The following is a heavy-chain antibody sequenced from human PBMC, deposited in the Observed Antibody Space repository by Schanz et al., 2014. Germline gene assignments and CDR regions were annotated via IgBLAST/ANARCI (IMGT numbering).Heavy chain of an antibody. CDR1: GFTFSNYG. Sequence: VQLVESGGGVVQPGRSLRLSCAASGFTFSNYGMNWVRQAPGKGLEWVSGLTEGGGGTYYTDAVKGRFTISRDSSKNTLYLQMNSLRADDTAVYYCAKSKSQLPLFDYWGQGTLVAVSS. CDR3: AKSKSQLPLFDY. CDR2: LTEGGGGT. J-gene: IGHJ4*02. D-gene: IGHD2-21*01. V-gene: IGHV3-23*04.